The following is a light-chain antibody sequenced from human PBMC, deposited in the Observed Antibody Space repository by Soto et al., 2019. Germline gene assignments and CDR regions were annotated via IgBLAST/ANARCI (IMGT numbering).Light chain of an antibody. CDR3: QLYTNWLSIT. Sequence: MVMTQSPAPLSVSQRERATLSCRASQRVSSNFAWYQQRPGQAPRHIIYGASTRATGIPARFSGSGAGTELTLTICCFQPEDFVFYKGQLYTNWLSITFGQGTRVEIK. J-gene: IGKJ1*01. CDR1: QRVSSN. V-gene: IGKV3-15*01. CDR2: GAS.